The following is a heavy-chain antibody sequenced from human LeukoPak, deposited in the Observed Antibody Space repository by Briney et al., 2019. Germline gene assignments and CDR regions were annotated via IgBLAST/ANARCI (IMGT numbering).Heavy chain of an antibody. V-gene: IGHV4-39*01. J-gene: IGHJ5*02. CDR2: IYHSGNS. CDR3: ARQQCNGGSCYSRAIWFDP. Sequence: SETLSLICTVSGGSISSSSYYWGWIRQPPGKGLEWIASIYHSGNSYYNPSLKSRVSISVDTSKNQFPLKLTSVTAADTATYYCARQQCNGGSCYSRAIWFDPWGQGHLVTVSS. CDR1: GGSISSSSYY. D-gene: IGHD2-15*01.